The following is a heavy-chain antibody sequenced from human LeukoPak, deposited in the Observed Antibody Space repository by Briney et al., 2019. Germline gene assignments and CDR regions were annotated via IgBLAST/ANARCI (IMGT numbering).Heavy chain of an antibody. J-gene: IGHJ4*02. CDR1: GFTFSRYW. CDR3: ARSIAADY. V-gene: IGHV4-34*01. CDR2: INHSGST. D-gene: IGHD6-6*01. Sequence: GSLRLSCAASGFTFSRYWMTWVRQAPGKGLEWIGEINHSGSTNYNPSLKSRVTISVDTSKNQFSLKLSSVTAADTAVYYCARSIAADYWGQGTLVTVSS.